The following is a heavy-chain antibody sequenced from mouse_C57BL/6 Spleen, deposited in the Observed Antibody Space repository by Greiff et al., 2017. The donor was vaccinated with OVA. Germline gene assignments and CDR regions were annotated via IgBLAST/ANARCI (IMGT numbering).Heavy chain of an antibody. J-gene: IGHJ4*01. CDR3: ASFLDSSGPYYAMDY. D-gene: IGHD3-2*02. CDR1: GFTFSDYG. V-gene: IGHV5-17*01. CDR2: ISSGSSTI. Sequence: EVHLVESGGGLVKPGGSLKLSCAASGFTFSDYGMHWVRQAPEKGLEWVAYISSGSSTIYYADTVKGRFTISRDNAKNTLFLQMTSLRSEDTAMYYCASFLDSSGPYYAMDYWGQGTSVTVSS.